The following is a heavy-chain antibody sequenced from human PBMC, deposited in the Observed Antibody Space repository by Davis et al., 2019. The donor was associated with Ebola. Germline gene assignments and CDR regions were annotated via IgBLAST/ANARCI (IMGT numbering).Heavy chain of an antibody. J-gene: IGHJ4*02. Sequence: AASVKVSCKASGYTFTSYGISWVRQAPGQGLEWMGWISAYNGNTNYAQKFQGRVTITADKSTSTAYMELSSLRSEDTAVYYCARDLGWFGDYWGQGTLVTVSS. CDR3: ARDLGWFGDY. CDR2: ISAYNGNT. CDR1: GYTFTSYG. D-gene: IGHD3-3*01. V-gene: IGHV1-18*01.